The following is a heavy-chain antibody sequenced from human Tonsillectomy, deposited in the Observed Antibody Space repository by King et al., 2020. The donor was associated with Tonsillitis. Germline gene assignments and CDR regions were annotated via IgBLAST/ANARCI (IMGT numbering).Heavy chain of an antibody. Sequence: QLVQSGAEVKKPGASVKVSCKASGYTFTGYYMHWVRQAPGQGLEWMGWINPNSGGTNYAQKFQGRVTMTRDTSISTAYMELSRLRSDDTAVYYCARERGYYGSGTHDAFDIWGQGTMVTFSS. D-gene: IGHD3-10*01. CDR2: INPNSGGT. V-gene: IGHV1-2*02. CDR3: ARERGYYGSGTHDAFDI. CDR1: GYTFTGYY. J-gene: IGHJ3*02.